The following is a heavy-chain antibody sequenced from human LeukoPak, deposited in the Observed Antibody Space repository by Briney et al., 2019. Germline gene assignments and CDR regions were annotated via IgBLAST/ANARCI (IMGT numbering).Heavy chain of an antibody. Sequence: VKVSCKVSGYTFTDYYMHLVQQAPGKGLEWMGVVDPEDGETIYAEKFQGRVTITADTSTDTAYMELSSLRSEDTAVYYCATQKRDYYDSSGLDWGQGTLVTVSS. CDR3: ATQKRDYYDSSGLD. D-gene: IGHD3-22*01. CDR2: VDPEDGET. J-gene: IGHJ4*02. CDR1: GYTFTDYY. V-gene: IGHV1-69-2*01.